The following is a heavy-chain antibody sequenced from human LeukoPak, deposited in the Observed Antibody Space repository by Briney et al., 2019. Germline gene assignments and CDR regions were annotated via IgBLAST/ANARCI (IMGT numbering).Heavy chain of an antibody. D-gene: IGHD2-15*01. CDR3: TKDWNAFDI. V-gene: IGHV3-49*04. Sequence: GGSLRLSCTASGFTFGDYAMSWVRQAPGKGLEWVGFIRSKAYGGTTEYAASVKGRFTISRDDSKSIAYLQMTSLKTEDTAVYYCTKDWNAFDIWGQGTMVTVSS. CDR1: GFTFGDYA. J-gene: IGHJ3*02. CDR2: IRSKAYGGTT.